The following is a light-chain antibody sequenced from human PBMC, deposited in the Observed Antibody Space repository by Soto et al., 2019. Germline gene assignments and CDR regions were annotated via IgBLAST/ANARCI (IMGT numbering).Light chain of an antibody. CDR1: QSVSSK. CDR2: DAS. V-gene: IGKV3-11*01. Sequence: EIVLTQSPATLSLSPGERATLSCRASQSVSSKLAWYQQKPGQAPRLLIYDASNSAAGIPARFSGSGSGTFFTITISSLEPEDIVVYYCQHRSNWPLTFGGGTKVEIK. J-gene: IGKJ4*01. CDR3: QHRSNWPLT.